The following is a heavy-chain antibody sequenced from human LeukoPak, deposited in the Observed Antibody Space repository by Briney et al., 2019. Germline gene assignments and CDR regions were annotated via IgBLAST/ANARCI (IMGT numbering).Heavy chain of an antibody. D-gene: IGHD2-21*02. CDR1: GYTXTGYY. Sequence: ASVKVSCKASGYTXTGYYMHWVRQAPGQGLEWMGWINPNSGGTNYAQNLQARVTMTRDTSISTVFLDLSSLRSDDTAVYYCALVTSGNWWFDPWGQGTLVTVSS. CDR3: ALVTSGNWWFDP. CDR2: INPNSGGT. V-gene: IGHV1-2*02. J-gene: IGHJ5*02.